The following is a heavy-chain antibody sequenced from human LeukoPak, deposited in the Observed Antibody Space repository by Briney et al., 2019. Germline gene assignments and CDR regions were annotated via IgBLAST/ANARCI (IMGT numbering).Heavy chain of an antibody. CDR2: IIPIFGTA. J-gene: IGHJ6*03. Sequence: ASVKVSCKASGGTFSSYAISWVRQAPGQGLEWMGGIIPIFGTANYAQKFQGRVTITADESTSTAYMELSSLRSEDTAVYYCARPQGVGGRNYYYYMDVWGKGTTVTISS. V-gene: IGHV1-69*13. CDR3: ARPQGVGGRNYYYYMDV. CDR1: GGTFSSYA. D-gene: IGHD3-10*01.